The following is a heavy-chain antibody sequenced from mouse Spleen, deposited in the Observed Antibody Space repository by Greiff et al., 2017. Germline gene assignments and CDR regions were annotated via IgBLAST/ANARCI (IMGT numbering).Heavy chain of an antibody. J-gene: IGHJ2*01. CDR2: IWRGGST. D-gene: IGHD4-1*01. V-gene: IGHV2-5-1*01. Sequence: VKVVESGPSLVQPSQSLSITCTVSGFSLTSYGVHWVRQSPGKGLEWLGVIWRGGSTDYNAAFMSRLSITKDNSKSQVFFKMNSLQADDTAIYYCAKTGTGYFDYWGQGTTLTVSS. CDR3: AKTGTGYFDY. CDR1: GFSLTSYG.